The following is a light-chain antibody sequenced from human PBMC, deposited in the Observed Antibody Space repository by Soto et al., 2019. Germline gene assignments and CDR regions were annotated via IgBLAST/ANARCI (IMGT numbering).Light chain of an antibody. CDR3: QQYNNWPQT. V-gene: IGKV3-15*01. CDR1: QSLRSS. CDR2: DAS. J-gene: IGKJ1*01. Sequence: ETRMTQSPDTLSVSIGERATLSCRASQSLRSSLAWYQQKPGQAPRLLIYDASTRATGIPARFSGSGSGTDFTLTISGLQSEDFAVYYCQQYNNWPQTFGQGTKVDI.